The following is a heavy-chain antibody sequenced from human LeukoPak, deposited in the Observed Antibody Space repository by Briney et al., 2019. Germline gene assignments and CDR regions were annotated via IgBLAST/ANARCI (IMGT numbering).Heavy chain of an antibody. V-gene: IGHV4-59*01. CDR2: IYYSGST. CDR3: ARESTPHYYDSSGYYFDD. CDR1: GGSISSYY. D-gene: IGHD3-22*01. J-gene: IGHJ4*02. Sequence: PSETLSLTCTVSGGSISSYYWSWIRQPPGKGLEWIGYIYYSGSTNYNPSLKSRVTISVDTSKNQFSLKLCSVTAADTAVYYCARESTPHYYDSSGYYFDDWGEGSLVTVSS.